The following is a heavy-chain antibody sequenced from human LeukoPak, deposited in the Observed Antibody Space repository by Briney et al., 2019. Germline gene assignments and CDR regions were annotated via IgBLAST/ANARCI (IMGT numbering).Heavy chain of an antibody. CDR2: INPNSGGT. V-gene: IGHV1-2*02. CDR3: ARVSGYYGSGVESSWKELDY. CDR1: GYTFTGYY. J-gene: IGHJ4*02. Sequence: ASVKVSCKASGYTFTGYYIHWVRQAPGQGLEWMGWINPNSGGTNYAQKFQGRVTMTRDTSISTAYMELSRLRSDDTAVYYCARVSGYYGSGVESSWKELDYWGQGTLVTVSS. D-gene: IGHD3-10*01.